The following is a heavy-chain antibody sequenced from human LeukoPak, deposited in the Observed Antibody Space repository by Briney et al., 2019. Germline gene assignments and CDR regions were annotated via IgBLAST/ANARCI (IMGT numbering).Heavy chain of an antibody. V-gene: IGHV3-23*01. D-gene: IGHD3-3*01. CDR2: ISGSGGST. Sequence: GGSLRLSCEASGLSFSDYAMSWVRRAPGKGLEWVSSISGSGGSTYYADFVKDRASISRDNSKNTVYLRLNSLRAEDSAVYFCAKGGQNFDFWRFDYWGQGTVVTVSS. CDR1: GLSFSDYA. J-gene: IGHJ4*02. CDR3: AKGGQNFDFWRFDY.